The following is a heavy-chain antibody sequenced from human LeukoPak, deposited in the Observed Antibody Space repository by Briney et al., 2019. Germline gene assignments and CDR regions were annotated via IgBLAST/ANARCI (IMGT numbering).Heavy chain of an antibody. V-gene: IGHV4-59*12. D-gene: IGHD2-2*01. CDR3: ARVVGCSSTSCPREFDP. Sequence: PETLSLTCTVSGGSISSYYWSWIRQPPGKGLEWIGYIYYSGSTNYNPSLKSRVTISVDTSKNQFSLKLSSVTAADTAVYYCARVVGCSSTSCPREFDPWGQGTLVTVSS. CDR1: GGSISSYY. CDR2: IYYSGST. J-gene: IGHJ5*02.